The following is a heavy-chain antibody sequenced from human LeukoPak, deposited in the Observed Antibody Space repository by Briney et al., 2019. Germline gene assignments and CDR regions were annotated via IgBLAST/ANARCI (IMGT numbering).Heavy chain of an antibody. CDR1: GGTFSSYA. J-gene: IGHJ4*02. Sequence: ASVKVSCKASGGTFSSYAISWVRQAPGQGLEWMGGLIPIFGTANYAQKFQGRVTITADKSTSTAYMELSSPRSEDTAVYYCTRGWRTSSFDYWGQGTLVTVSS. D-gene: IGHD2-2*01. V-gene: IGHV1-69*06. CDR3: TRGWRTSSFDY. CDR2: LIPIFGTA.